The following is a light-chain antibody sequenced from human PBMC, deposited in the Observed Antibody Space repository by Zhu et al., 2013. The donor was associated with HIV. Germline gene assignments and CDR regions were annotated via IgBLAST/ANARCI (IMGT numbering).Light chain of an antibody. CDR1: QSISVN. CDR3: QQFLSTPYT. V-gene: IGKV3D-15*01. J-gene: IGKJ2*01. Sequence: IMMTQFPDTMYMSPGERVTLSCRASQSISVNLAWYQQKPGQAPRLLMYGASRRATGIPDRFSDNGSGTDFTLTISSLQAEDVAVYYCQQFLSTPYTFGQGTNLEI. CDR2: GAS.